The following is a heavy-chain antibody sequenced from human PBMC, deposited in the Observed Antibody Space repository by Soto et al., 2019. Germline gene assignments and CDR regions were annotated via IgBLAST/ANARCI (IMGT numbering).Heavy chain of an antibody. Sequence: QVQLQESGPGLVKPSQTLSLTCIVSGGSISSGGYYWNWIRQHPGKGLEWIGYIYYSGSTNYNPSLKSRITISLDTSKNQFSLKLSSVTAADTAVYYCVRDSTIAARVFDIWGQGTMVTVSS. CDR1: GGSISSGGYY. CDR3: VRDSTIAARVFDI. J-gene: IGHJ3*02. V-gene: IGHV4-31*03. CDR2: IYYSGST. D-gene: IGHD6-6*01.